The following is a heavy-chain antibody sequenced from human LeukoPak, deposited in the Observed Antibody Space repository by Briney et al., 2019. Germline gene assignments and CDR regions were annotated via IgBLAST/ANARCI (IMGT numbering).Heavy chain of an antibody. Sequence: GGSLRLSCAASGFTFSSYAMHWVRQAPDKGLEWAAVISYDGSNKYYTDSVKGRFSISKDNSKNTLYLQMNSLRAEDTAVYYCATHYYDSSGYYSPDCWGQGTLVTVSS. CDR1: GFTFSSYA. V-gene: IGHV3-30-3*01. CDR3: ATHYYDSSGYYSPDC. J-gene: IGHJ4*02. CDR2: ISYDGSNK. D-gene: IGHD3-22*01.